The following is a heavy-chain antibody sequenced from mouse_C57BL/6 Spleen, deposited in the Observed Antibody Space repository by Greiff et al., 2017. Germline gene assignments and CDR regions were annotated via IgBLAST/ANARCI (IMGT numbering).Heavy chain of an antibody. D-gene: IGHD2-3*01. CDR2: ISYDGSN. CDR3: ARGAIYDGYPFAY. CDR1: GYSITSGYY. Sequence: EVKLQESGPGLVKPSQSLSLTCSVTGYSITSGYYWNWIRQFPGNKLEWMGYISYDGSNNYNPSLKNRISITRDTSKNQFFLKLNSVTTEDTATYYCARGAIYDGYPFAYWGQGTLVTVSA. J-gene: IGHJ3*01. V-gene: IGHV3-6*01.